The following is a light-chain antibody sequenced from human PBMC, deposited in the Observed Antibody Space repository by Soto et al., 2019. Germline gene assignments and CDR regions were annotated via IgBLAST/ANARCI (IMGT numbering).Light chain of an antibody. CDR1: QSLLQSNGYNY. J-gene: IGKJ1*01. V-gene: IGKV2-28*01. CDR3: MQSQQSPPT. Sequence: DIVMTQSPLSLPVTPGEPASISCSSSQSLLQSNGYNYLDWYLQEPGQSPQLLIYFGSYRASGVPDRFSGSGSGPDFTLKIRRVEAEDVGVYYCMQSQQSPPTFGQATKVEI. CDR2: FGS.